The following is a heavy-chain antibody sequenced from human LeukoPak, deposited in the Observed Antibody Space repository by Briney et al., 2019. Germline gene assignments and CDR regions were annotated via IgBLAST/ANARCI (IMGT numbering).Heavy chain of an antibody. CDR2: IRYDGSNK. V-gene: IGHV3-30*02. D-gene: IGHD1-26*01. CDR3: ARDHGTRLNPGYYMDV. Sequence: PGGSLRLSCAASGFTFSSYGMHWVRQAPGKGLERVPFIRYDGSNKYYADSVKGRFTISRDNSKNTLYLQMNSLRAEDTAVYYCARDHGTRLNPGYYMDVWGKGTTVTVSS. J-gene: IGHJ6*03. CDR1: GFTFSSYG.